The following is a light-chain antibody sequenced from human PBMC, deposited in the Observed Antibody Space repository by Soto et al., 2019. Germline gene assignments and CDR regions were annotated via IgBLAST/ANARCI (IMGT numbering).Light chain of an antibody. CDR2: EGS. J-gene: IGLJ1*01. CDR3: CSYAGGSTYV. V-gene: IGLV2-23*01. CDR1: SSDVGTYNL. Sequence: QSALTQPASVCGSPGQSITISCTGSSSDVGTYNLVSWYQQHPGKAPKFIIYEGSKRPSGVSNRFSGFKSGNTASLTISGLQAEDEADYYCCSYAGGSTYVFGTGTKLTVL.